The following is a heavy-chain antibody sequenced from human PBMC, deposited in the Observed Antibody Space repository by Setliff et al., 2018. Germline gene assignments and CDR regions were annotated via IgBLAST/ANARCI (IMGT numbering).Heavy chain of an antibody. V-gene: IGHV4-4*07. Sequence: SETLSLTCTVSGGSMGSYYWTWIRQSAGKGLEWIGRVYTTGSTAFNPSLNSRVTMSLDKSKNQFSLKLYSVTAADTAVYYCARRRGIDDYWGQGTLVTVS. CDR2: VYTTGST. CDR3: ARRRGIDDY. J-gene: IGHJ4*02. CDR1: GGSMGSYY.